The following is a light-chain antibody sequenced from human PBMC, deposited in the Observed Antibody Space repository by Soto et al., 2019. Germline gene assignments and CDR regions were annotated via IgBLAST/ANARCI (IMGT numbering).Light chain of an antibody. Sequence: EIVLTQYPATLSLSPGERATLSCRASQSISSFLAWYQHKPGRAPRLLIYDVSKRATGIPARFSASGSGTDFTLTISSLEPEDFAFYYCHQRSSWPLTFGGGTTVEIK. CDR3: HQRSSWPLT. J-gene: IGKJ4*01. CDR2: DVS. CDR1: QSISSF. V-gene: IGKV3-11*01.